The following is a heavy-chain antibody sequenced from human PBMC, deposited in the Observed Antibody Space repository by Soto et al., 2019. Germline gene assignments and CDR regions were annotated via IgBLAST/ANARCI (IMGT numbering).Heavy chain of an antibody. V-gene: IGHV3-21*01. D-gene: IGHD3-10*01. Sequence: EVQLVESGGGLVKPGGSLRLSCAASGFTFSNYYMNWIRQAPGKGLEWVSSISSSGNKVFYAPSVKGRFTISRDNVKNSLYLQTNSLRAEDTGVYFCAGTYGSADSWGQGTLVTVSS. J-gene: IGHJ5*01. CDR1: GFTFSNYY. CDR2: ISSSGNKV. CDR3: AGTYGSADS.